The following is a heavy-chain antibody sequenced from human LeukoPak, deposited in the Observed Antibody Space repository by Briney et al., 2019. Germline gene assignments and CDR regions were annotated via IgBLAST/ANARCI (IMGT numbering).Heavy chain of an antibody. D-gene: IGHD2-21*02. V-gene: IGHV1-58*02. CDR3: AADTYCGGDCYSNDAFDI. Sequence: GASVKVSCKASGFTFTSSAMQWVRQARGQRLEWIGWIVVGSGNTNYAQKFQERVTITRDMSTSTAYMELSSLRSEDTAVYYCAADTYCGGDCYSNDAFDIWGQGTMVTVSS. J-gene: IGHJ3*02. CDR2: IVVGSGNT. CDR1: GFTFTSSA.